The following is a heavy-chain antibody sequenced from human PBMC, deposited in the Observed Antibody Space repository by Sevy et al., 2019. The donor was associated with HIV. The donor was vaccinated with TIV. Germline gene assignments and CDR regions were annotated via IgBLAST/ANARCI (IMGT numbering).Heavy chain of an antibody. J-gene: IGHJ4*02. Sequence: SETLSLTCTVSGGSISSGGYYWSWIRQHPGKGLEWIGYIYYSGSTYYNPSLKSRVTISVDTSKNQFSLKLSSVTAADTTVYYCARESPGRCFDYWGQGTLVTVSS. V-gene: IGHV4-31*03. CDR1: GGSISSGGYY. D-gene: IGHD2-8*01. CDR2: IYYSGST. CDR3: ARESPGRCFDY.